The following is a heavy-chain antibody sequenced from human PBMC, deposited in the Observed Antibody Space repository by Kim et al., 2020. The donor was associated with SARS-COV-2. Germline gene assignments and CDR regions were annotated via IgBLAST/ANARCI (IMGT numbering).Heavy chain of an antibody. CDR1: GFTFSSYG. CDR2: ISYDGSNK. V-gene: IGHV3-30*18. CDR3: GNDQLYSGSYLGDY. J-gene: IGHJ4*02. Sequence: GGSLRLSCAASGFTFSSYGMHWVRQAPGKGLEWVAVISYDGSNKYYADSVKGRFTISRDNSKNTLYLQMNSLRAEATAVYYCGNDQLYSGSYLGDYWGQGTLVTVSS. D-gene: IGHD1-26*01.